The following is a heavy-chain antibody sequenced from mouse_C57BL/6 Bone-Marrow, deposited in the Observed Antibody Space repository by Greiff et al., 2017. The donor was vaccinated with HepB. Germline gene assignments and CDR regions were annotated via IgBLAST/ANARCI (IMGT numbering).Heavy chain of an antibody. CDR2: IYPGDGDT. Sequence: VQLQQSGPELVKPGASVKISCKASGYAFSSSWMNWVKQRPGKGLEWIGRIYPGDGDTNYNGKFKGKATLTADKSSSTAYMQLRSLTSEDSAVYFCAREVVVAAWFDVWGTGTTVTVSS. J-gene: IGHJ1*03. CDR3: AREVVVAAWFDV. D-gene: IGHD1-1*01. V-gene: IGHV1-82*01. CDR1: GYAFSSSW.